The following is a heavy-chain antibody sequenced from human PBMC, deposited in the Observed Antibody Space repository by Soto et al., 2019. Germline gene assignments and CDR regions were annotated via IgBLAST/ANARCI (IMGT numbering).Heavy chain of an antibody. J-gene: IGHJ6*02. CDR1: GFIFNIQE. CDR2: KSGRGDTT. CDR3: ASVDYAGYGTGV. V-gene: IGHV3-48*03. Sequence: AGGSLGLSCAASGFIFNIQEMNWVRQAPGKGLEWVSYKSGRGDTTYYADSVKGRFTISRDNAKNSLYLEMSSLRVEDTGIYYCASVDYAGYGTGVWGPGXTLTL. D-gene: IGHD4-17*01.